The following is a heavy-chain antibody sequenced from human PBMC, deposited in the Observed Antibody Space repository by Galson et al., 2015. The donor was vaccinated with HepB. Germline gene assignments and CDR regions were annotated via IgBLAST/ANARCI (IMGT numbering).Heavy chain of an antibody. J-gene: IGHJ4*02. CDR3: ARHPEGIAAAGSGGGDY. D-gene: IGHD6-13*01. V-gene: IGHV1-8*01. CDR1: GYTFTSYD. CDR2: MNPNSGNT. Sequence: SVKVSCKASGYTFTSYDINWVRQATGQGLEWVGWMNPNSGNTGYAQKFQGRVTMTRNTSISTAYMELSSLRSEDTAVYYCARHPEGIAAAGSGGGDYWGQGTLVTVSS.